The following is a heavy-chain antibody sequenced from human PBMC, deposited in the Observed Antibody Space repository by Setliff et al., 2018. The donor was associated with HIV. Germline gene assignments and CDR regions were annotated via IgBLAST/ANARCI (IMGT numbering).Heavy chain of an antibody. V-gene: IGHV1-8*02. CDR3: ARVPPNQAVLRYFDWLLYPNPYFDL. J-gene: IGHJ2*01. Sequence: ASVKVSCKASGYTFTSYDINWVRQATGQGLEWMGWMNPNSGNTGYAQKFQGRVTMTRNTSISTAYMELSSLRSDDTAIYYCARVPPNQAVLRYFDWLLYPNPYFDLWGRGTLVTVSS. CDR1: GYTFTSYD. D-gene: IGHD3-9*01. CDR2: MNPNSGNT.